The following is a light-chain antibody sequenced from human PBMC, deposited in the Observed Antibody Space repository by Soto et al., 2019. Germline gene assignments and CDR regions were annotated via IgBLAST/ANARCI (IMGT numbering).Light chain of an antibody. CDR1: SSDVGVYYY. CDR2: EVT. V-gene: IGLV2-8*01. J-gene: IGLJ1*01. Sequence: QSALTQHPSASGSHGQSVTIYCTGTSSDVGVYYYVSWYQHHLGKAPKLMIYEVTIRPSGVSDRFTGSKSGNTASLTDSGLQAEEEADYYCSSYTGGNPSYVFGTGTKVT. CDR3: SSYTGGNPSYV.